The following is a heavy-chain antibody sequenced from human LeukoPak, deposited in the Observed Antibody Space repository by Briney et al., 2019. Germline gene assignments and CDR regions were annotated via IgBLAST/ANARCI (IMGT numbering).Heavy chain of an antibody. Sequence: PGGSLRLSCAASGFISSNYWMSWVRQLPGKRLEWVANIKQDGSKKNYVDSVRGRFTISRDNAKNSLYLQMNSLRVEDSAVYYCAGRSGSFDYWGQGALVTVSS. V-gene: IGHV3-7*01. J-gene: IGHJ4*02. D-gene: IGHD3-10*01. CDR2: IKQDGSKK. CDR1: GFISSNYW. CDR3: AGRSGSFDY.